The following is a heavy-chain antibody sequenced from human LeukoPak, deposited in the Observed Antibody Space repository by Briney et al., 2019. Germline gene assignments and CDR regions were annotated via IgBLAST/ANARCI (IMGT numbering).Heavy chain of an antibody. D-gene: IGHD1-26*01. CDR3: ATDSGSYHSYDY. V-gene: IGHV1-69*06. CDR2: IIPIFGTA. J-gene: IGHJ4*02. CDR1: GGTFSNYA. Sequence: ASVKVSCKASGGTFSNYAISWVRQAPGQGLEWMGGIIPIFGTANYAQKFQGRVTMTEDTSTDTAYMELSSLRSEDTAVYYCATDSGSYHSYDYWGQGTLVTVSS.